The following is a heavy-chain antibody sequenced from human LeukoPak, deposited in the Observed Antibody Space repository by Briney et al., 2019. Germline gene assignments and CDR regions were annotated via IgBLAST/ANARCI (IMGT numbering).Heavy chain of an antibody. V-gene: IGHV4-34*01. CDR3: ARVRYDSSGYYSIYDY. Sequence: PSETLSLTCAVYGGSFSGYYWSWIRQPPGKGLEWIGEINHSGSTNYNPSLKSRVTISVDTSKNQFSLKLSSVTAADTAVYYCARVRYDSSGYYSIYDYWGQGALVTVSS. CDR1: GGSFSGYY. D-gene: IGHD3-22*01. CDR2: INHSGST. J-gene: IGHJ4*02.